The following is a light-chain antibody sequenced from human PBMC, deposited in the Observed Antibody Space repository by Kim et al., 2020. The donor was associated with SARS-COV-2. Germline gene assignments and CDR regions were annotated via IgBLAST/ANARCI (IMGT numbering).Light chain of an antibody. Sequence: PGQSVTISCTGPSSDVGGYNDVSGYQQHPGKAPKLMIYDVSKRPSGVPDRFSGSKSGNTASLTISGLQAEDEADYYCCSYAGSYVFGTGTKVTVL. CDR3: CSYAGSYV. J-gene: IGLJ1*01. V-gene: IGLV2-11*01. CDR2: DVS. CDR1: SSDVGGYND.